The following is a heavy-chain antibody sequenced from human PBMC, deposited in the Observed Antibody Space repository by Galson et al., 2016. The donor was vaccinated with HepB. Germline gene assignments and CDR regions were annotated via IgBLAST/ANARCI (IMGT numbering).Heavy chain of an antibody. D-gene: IGHD2-15*01. CDR2: TYYRSKWYN. CDR1: GDSASSDTAA. V-gene: IGHV6-1*01. CDR3: AREPGHCTGNSCYSGGMDV. J-gene: IGHJ6*02. Sequence: CAISGDSASSDTAAWNWIRQSPSRGLEWLGRTYYRSKWYNDYAVSVKSRITINPDTTKNQFSLQLSSVTPEDTAVYYCAREPGHCTGNSCYSGGMDVWGQGTTVTVSS.